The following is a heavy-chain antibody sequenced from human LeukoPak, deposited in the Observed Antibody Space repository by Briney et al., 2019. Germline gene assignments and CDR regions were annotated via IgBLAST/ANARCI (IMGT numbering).Heavy chain of an antibody. D-gene: IGHD6-13*01. V-gene: IGHV4-34*01. CDR2: INHSGST. Sequence: SETLSLTCAVYGGSFSGYYWSWIRQPPGQGPEWIGEINHSGSTNYNPSLKSRVTISVDTSKNQFSLKLSSVTAADTAVYYCARGPRLSSSWYFRGCYFDYWGQGTLVTVSS. CDR3: ARGPRLSSSWYFRGCYFDY. J-gene: IGHJ4*02. CDR1: GGSFSGYY.